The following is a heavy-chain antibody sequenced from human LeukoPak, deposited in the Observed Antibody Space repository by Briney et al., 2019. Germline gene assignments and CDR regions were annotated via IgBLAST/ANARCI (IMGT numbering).Heavy chain of an antibody. V-gene: IGHV3-7*01. Sequence: GGSLKLSCAASGFTFGGHWMTWFRQSPGKGLEWVANIKSDGNEKNYVDSVKGRFTISRDNAQTSLFLQLNSLRAEDTAVYYCARGASVEPYGQGILVTVSS. J-gene: IGHJ5*02. CDR2: IKSDGNEK. CDR1: GFTFGGHW. CDR3: ARGASVEP.